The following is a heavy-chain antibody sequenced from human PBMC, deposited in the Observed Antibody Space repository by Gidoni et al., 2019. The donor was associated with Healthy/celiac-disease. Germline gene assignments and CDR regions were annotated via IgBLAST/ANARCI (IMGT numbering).Heavy chain of an antibody. Sequence: GFIFSNAWMSWVRQAPGKGLEWVGRIKSKTDGGTTDYAAPVKGRFTISRDDSKNTLYLQMNSLKTEDTAVYYCTTAYAIVVVTNWFDPWGQGTLVTVSS. D-gene: IGHD3-22*01. CDR2: IKSKTDGGTT. CDR1: GFIFSNAW. V-gene: IGHV3-15*01. J-gene: IGHJ5*02. CDR3: TTAYAIVVVTNWFDP.